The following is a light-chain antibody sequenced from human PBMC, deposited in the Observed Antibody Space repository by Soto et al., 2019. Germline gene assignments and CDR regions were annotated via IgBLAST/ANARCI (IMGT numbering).Light chain of an antibody. CDR3: QQYNSYSYT. V-gene: IGKV1-5*03. J-gene: IGKJ2*01. Sequence: DTQMTQSPSTLSASVGDRVTITCRASQSISSWLAWYQQKPGKAPKLLIYKASSLESGVPSRFSGSGSGTEFTLNISSLQPDDFATYYCQQYNSYSYTFGQGTKLEIK. CDR1: QSISSW. CDR2: KAS.